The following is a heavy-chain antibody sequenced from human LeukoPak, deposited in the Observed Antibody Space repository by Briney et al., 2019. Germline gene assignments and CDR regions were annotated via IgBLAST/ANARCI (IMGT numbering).Heavy chain of an antibody. V-gene: IGHV3-74*01. CDR3: ARAYISGWYSLDY. CDR2: IYADGSGT. Sequence: GGSLRLSCAASGFTFSSYWMHWVRQAPGKGLVWVSRIYADGSGTSYADSVKGRFTISRDNAGNTLYLQMNSLKVEDTAVYFCARAYISGWYSLDYWGQGTLVTVSS. D-gene: IGHD6-19*01. J-gene: IGHJ4*02. CDR1: GFTFSSYW.